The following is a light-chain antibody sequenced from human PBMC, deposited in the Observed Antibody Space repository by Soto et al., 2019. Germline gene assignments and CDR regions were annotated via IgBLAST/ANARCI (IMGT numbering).Light chain of an antibody. CDR2: WAS. CDR3: QQSYSAPDT. J-gene: IGKJ2*01. V-gene: IGKV4-1*01. CDR1: QSVFHSSENRNR. Sequence: DIVMTQSPDSQAVSLGERATINCKSSQSVFHSSENRNRLSWYQQKVGQPPRLLIYWASTRESGVPDRFSGSGFGTDFTLTISSLQAEDVAVYYCQQSYSAPDTFGQGTKLEIK.